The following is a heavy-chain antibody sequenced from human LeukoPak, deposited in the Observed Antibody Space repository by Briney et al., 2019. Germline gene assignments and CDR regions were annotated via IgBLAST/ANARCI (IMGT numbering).Heavy chain of an antibody. D-gene: IGHD3-3*01. CDR3: AKSNGLEWLPRDYFDY. CDR1: GFTFSSYS. J-gene: IGHJ4*02. V-gene: IGHV3-23*01. Sequence: PGGSLRLSCSASGFTFSSYSMHWVRQAPGKGLEWVSAISGSGGSTYYADSVKGRFTISRDNSKNTLYLQMNSLRAEDTAVYYCAKSNGLEWLPRDYFDYWGQGTRTPSPQ. CDR2: ISGSGGST.